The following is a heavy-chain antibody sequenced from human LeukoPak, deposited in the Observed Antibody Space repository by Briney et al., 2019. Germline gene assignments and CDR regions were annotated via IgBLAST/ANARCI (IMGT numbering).Heavy chain of an antibody. Sequence: GGSLRLSCAASGFTFSSFWMHWVRQAPGKGLEWVAFIRYGGTGDYYPDSVEGRFTVSRDNSKNTLFLQMNSLRHEDTAVYFCAKDASTTSRTLDIWGQGTLVTVSS. CDR1: GFTFSSFW. D-gene: IGHD2/OR15-2a*01. V-gene: IGHV3-30*02. CDR2: IRYGGTGD. CDR3: AKDASTTSRTLDI. J-gene: IGHJ3*02.